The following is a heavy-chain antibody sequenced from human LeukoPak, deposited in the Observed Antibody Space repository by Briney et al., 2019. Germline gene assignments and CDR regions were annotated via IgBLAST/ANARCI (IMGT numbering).Heavy chain of an antibody. CDR3: ARGGAARLHFQN. J-gene: IGHJ1*01. Sequence: SETLSLTCTVSGGSIRSSYYYWGWIRQPPGKGLEWIGSIYDSGSTYYNPSLKSRVTISVDTSKNQFSLKLNSVTAADTAVYYCARGGAARLHFQNWGQGTLVTVSS. CDR1: GGSIRSSYYY. V-gene: IGHV4-39*01. CDR2: IYDSGST. D-gene: IGHD6-6*01.